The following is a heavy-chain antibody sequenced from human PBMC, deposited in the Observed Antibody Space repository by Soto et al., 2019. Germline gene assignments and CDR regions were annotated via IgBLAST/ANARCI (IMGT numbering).Heavy chain of an antibody. CDR2: IIPILGIA. CDR3: ARDCSGGSCYYYYYYMDV. Sequence: SVKVSCKASGGTFSSYTISWVRQAPGQGLEWMGRIIPILGIANYAQKFQGRVTITADKSTSTAYMELSSLRSEDTAVYYCARDCSGGSCYYYYYYMDVWGKGTTVTVSS. J-gene: IGHJ6*03. D-gene: IGHD2-15*01. CDR1: GGTFSSYT. V-gene: IGHV1-69*04.